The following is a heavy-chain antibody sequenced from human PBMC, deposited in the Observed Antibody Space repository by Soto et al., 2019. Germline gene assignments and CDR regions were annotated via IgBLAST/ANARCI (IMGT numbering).Heavy chain of an antibody. CDR3: ARGFPNHYDILTGYTHTSRYYFDY. Sequence: GASVKVSCKASGYTFTSYGISWVRQAPGQGLEWMGWISAYNGNTNYAQKLQGRVTMTTDTSTSTAYMELRSLRSGDTAVYYCARGFPNHYDILTGYTHTSRYYFDYWGQGTRVTVSS. CDR1: GYTFTSYG. J-gene: IGHJ4*02. V-gene: IGHV1-18*01. D-gene: IGHD3-9*01. CDR2: ISAYNGNT.